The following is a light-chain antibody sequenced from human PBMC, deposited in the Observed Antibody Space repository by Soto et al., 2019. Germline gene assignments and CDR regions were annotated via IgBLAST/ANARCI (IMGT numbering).Light chain of an antibody. Sequence: EIVLTQSPATLSLSPGERATLSCRASQSVSSYLAWYQQKPGQAPRLLIYDASNRATGIPARFSGSGSGTDFTLTIRSLEPEDFAVYYCQQRSHGLTFGGGTKVEIK. CDR3: QQRSHGLT. V-gene: IGKV3-11*01. J-gene: IGKJ4*02. CDR1: QSVSSY. CDR2: DAS.